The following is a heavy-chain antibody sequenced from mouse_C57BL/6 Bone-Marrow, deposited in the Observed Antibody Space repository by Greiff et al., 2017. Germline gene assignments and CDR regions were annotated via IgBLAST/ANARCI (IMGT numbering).Heavy chain of an antibody. CDR3: ARDGYYSYYFAY. V-gene: IGHV1-69*01. Sequence: QVQLQQPGAELVMPGASVKLSCKASGYTFTSYWMHWVKQRPGQGLEWIGELDPSDSYTNYNQKFKGTSTLTVDKSSSTAYMQLRSLTSEDSAVYCCARDGYYSYYFAYWGQGTTLTVSS. D-gene: IGHD2-3*01. CDR2: LDPSDSYT. J-gene: IGHJ2*01. CDR1: GYTFTSYW.